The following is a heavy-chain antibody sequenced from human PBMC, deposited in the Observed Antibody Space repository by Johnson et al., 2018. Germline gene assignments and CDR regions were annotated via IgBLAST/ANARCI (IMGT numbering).Heavy chain of an antibody. CDR3: AKSGSVNNYDDYYFYMDV. J-gene: IGHJ6*03. V-gene: IGHV3-9*01. CDR2: ISWRSAGL. D-gene: IGHD3-22*01. Sequence: VQLVQSGGGLVPPGRSLSLSCAASGFTFDESAMHWVRQPPRKGLEWVSGISWRSAGLGYADSVKGRFTISSDNAKNSLYLQMNSLSPEETALYYCAKSGSVNNYDDYYFYMDVGGKGTTGTVSS. CDR1: GFTFDESA.